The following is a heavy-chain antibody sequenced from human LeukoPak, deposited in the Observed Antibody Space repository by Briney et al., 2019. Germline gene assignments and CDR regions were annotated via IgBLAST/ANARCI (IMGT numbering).Heavy chain of an antibody. CDR2: IKQDGSET. Sequence: GGSLRVSCAVSGFTFTNYWMSWVRQAPGKGLEWVANIKQDGSETYYVDSLKGRFTISRDNAKNSLYLQMNTLRAEDTAVYYCARDYHGSGSLTTFDYWGQGTLVTVSS. CDR3: ARDYHGSGSLTTFDY. J-gene: IGHJ4*02. D-gene: IGHD3-10*01. V-gene: IGHV3-7*03. CDR1: GFTFTNYW.